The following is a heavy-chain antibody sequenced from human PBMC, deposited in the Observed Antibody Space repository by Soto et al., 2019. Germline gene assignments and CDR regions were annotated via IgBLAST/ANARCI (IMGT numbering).Heavy chain of an antibody. CDR3: SRDLSPY. CDR1: GYDFTRYF. CDR2: VNPTGGSP. J-gene: IGHJ4*01. D-gene: IGHD3-16*02. V-gene: IGHV1-46*03. Sequence: GASVKVSWKTSGYDFTRYFIHWVRQAPGQGLEWMVKVNPTGGSPTFGQKFQGRVTVTTDTSTSTVYMELSSLRSDDTAVYYCSRDLSPYWG.